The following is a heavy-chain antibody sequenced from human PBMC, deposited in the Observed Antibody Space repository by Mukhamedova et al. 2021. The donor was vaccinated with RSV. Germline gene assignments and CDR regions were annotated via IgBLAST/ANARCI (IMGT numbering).Heavy chain of an antibody. CDR2: ISSSGSTI. J-gene: IGHJ4*02. D-gene: IGHD1-26*01. Sequence: VSYISSSGSTIYYADSVKGRFTISRDNAKNSLYLQMNSLRVEDTAVYYCARELGATVDYWGQGTLVTVSS. CDR3: ARELGATVDY. V-gene: IGHV3-11*01.